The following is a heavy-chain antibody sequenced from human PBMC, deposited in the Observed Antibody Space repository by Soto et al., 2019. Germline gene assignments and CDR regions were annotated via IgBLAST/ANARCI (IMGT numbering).Heavy chain of an antibody. V-gene: IGHV3-15*01. CDR3: TTDNCSGGRCTGWDV. Sequence: EVQLVESGGGLVKPGGSLRLSCAASRFTFSNAWMSWVRQAPGKGLEWVGRMKSKTDGGTTDYDAPVKGKFSISRDDSKNALFLQMDSLKPEDTAVYYCTTDNCSGGRCTGWDVWGKGTTVTVSS. J-gene: IGHJ6*04. D-gene: IGHD2-15*01. CDR1: RFTFSNAW. CDR2: MKSKTDGGTT.